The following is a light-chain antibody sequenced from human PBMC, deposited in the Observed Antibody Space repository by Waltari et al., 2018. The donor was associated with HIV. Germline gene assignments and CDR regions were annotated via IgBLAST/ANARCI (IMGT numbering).Light chain of an antibody. J-gene: IGKJ4*01. CDR2: EGF. CDR1: QDIRHY. V-gene: IGKV1-33*01. Sequence: DIQMTQSPSSLSASVGDKVTITCQASQDIRHYLNWYQKKPGKAPKLLIFEGFKVHTRVPTKVRGSGSWTDLTFTITSLQPEDIGTYYCQQFADLPLTFGGGTQVEIK. CDR3: QQFADLPLT.